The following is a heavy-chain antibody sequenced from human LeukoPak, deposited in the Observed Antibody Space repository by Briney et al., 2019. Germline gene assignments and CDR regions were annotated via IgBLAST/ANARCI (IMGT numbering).Heavy chain of an antibody. V-gene: IGHV3-33*03. D-gene: IGHD3-10*01. J-gene: IGHJ4*02. Sequence: PGRSLRLSCAASGFILNSYGMHWVRQAPGKGLEWVADIWFDGKNQHFADSVRGRFTISRDNAKNTLYLQMNSLRAEDTAVYYCASGGYSPRYWGQGTLVTVSS. CDR1: GFILNSYG. CDR3: ASGGYSPRY. CDR2: IWFDGKNQ.